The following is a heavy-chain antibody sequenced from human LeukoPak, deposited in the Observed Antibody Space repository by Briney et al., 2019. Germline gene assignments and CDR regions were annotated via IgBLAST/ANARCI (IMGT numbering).Heavy chain of an antibody. Sequence: SETLSLTCSVSGGSIASSSYYWGWIRQPPGKGLEWIGYIYYSGITNYNPSLKSRVTISVDTSKNQFSLKLSSVTAADTAVYYCANGDRYYYDSSPFAEYFQHWGQGTLVTVSS. CDR2: IYYSGIT. J-gene: IGHJ1*01. V-gene: IGHV4-61*05. CDR1: GGSIASSSYY. CDR3: ANGDRYYYDSSPFAEYFQH. D-gene: IGHD3-22*01.